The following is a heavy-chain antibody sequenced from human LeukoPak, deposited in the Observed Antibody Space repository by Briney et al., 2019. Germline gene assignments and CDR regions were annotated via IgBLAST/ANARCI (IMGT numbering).Heavy chain of an antibody. CDR1: GGSISSHY. CDR3: ARVSSGWTFDY. J-gene: IGHJ4*02. D-gene: IGHD6-19*01. Sequence: PSETLSLTCTVSGGSISSHYWSWIRQPPGKGLEWIGYIYYSGSTNYNPSLKSRVTISVDTSKNQFSLKLSSVTAADTAVYYCARVSSGWTFDYWGQGILVTVSS. V-gene: IGHV4-59*11. CDR2: IYYSGST.